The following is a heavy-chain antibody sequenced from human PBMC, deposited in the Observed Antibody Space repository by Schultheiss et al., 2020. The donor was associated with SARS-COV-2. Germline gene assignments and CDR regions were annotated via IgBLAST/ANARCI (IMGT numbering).Heavy chain of an antibody. V-gene: IGHV4-59*12. CDR3: ARDPSLAFDI. CDR2: IYYSGST. J-gene: IGHJ3*02. Sequence: GSLRLSCAVYGGSFSGYYWSWIRQPPGKGLEWIGYIYYSGSTNYNPSLKSRVTISVDTSKNQFSLKLSSVTAADTAVYYCARDPSLAFDIWGQGTMVTVSS. CDR1: GGSFSGYY.